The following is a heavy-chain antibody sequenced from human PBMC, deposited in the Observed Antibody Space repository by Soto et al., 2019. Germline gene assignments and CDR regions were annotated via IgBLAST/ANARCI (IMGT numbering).Heavy chain of an antibody. CDR1: GFTFSSYW. V-gene: IGHV3-7*03. Sequence: GGSLRLSCAASGFTFSSYWMSWVRQALGKGLEWVANIKQDGSEKYYVDSVKGRFTISRDNAKNSLYLQMNSLRAEDTAVYYCARGLELRPRSVNDAFDIWGQGTMVTVSS. CDR2: IKQDGSEK. D-gene: IGHD1-7*01. J-gene: IGHJ3*02. CDR3: ARGLELRPRSVNDAFDI.